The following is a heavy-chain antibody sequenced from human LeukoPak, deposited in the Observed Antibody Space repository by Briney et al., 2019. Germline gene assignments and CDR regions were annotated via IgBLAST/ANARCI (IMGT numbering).Heavy chain of an antibody. V-gene: IGHV3-21*01. CDR2: ITGSSDYI. J-gene: IGHJ4*02. D-gene: IGHD3-10*01. CDR1: GFTFSRYS. Sequence: GGSLRLSCAASGFTFSRYSVNWVRQAPGKGLEWVSCITGSSDYIFYADSVRGRFTISRDNAKNSLYLQMNSLRAEDTAVYYCAKFKGHYGDSEYYFDYWGQGALVTVSS. CDR3: AKFKGHYGDSEYYFDY.